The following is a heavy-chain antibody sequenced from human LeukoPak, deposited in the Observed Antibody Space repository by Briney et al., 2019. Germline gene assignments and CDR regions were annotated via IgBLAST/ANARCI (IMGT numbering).Heavy chain of an antibody. Sequence: SETLSLTCTVSGGSISSGGYYWSWIRQHPGKGLEWIGYIYYSGSTYYNPSLKSRVTISVDTSKHQFSLKLSSVTAADTAVYYCASQERGIDAFGIWGQGTMVTVFS. CDR2: IYYSGST. D-gene: IGHD1-14*01. CDR1: GGSISSGGYY. CDR3: ASQERGIDAFGI. J-gene: IGHJ3*02. V-gene: IGHV4-31*03.